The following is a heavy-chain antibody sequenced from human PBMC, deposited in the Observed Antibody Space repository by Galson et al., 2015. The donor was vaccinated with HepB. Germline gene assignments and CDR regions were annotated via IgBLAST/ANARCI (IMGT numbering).Heavy chain of an antibody. CDR2: IIPILGTA. D-gene: IGHD5-12*01. CDR3: ATMVGYSGYDFTSM. CDR1: GDTFSSQA. Sequence: SVKVSCKASGDTFSSQAINWVRQAPGQGLEWMGRIIPILGTANYAHKFQGGVTITAHKSTNTAYMELSSLSSEETAVYYCATMVGYSGYDFTSMWGQGTLVTVSS. V-gene: IGHV1-69*04. J-gene: IGHJ4*02.